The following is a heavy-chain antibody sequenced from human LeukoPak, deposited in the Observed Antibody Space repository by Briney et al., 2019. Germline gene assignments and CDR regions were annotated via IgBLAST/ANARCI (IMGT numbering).Heavy chain of an antibody. J-gene: IGHJ3*02. V-gene: IGHV5-51*01. D-gene: IGHD4-23*01. CDR2: IYPADSDT. Sequence: GESLKISCKGSGYTFNNFWIGWVRQMPGKGLEWMGIIYPADSDTTYSPSFRGQVTISADKSINTAYLRLSSLKASDTAVYYCARRPPTVVTLSRDALHIWGQGTMVTVSS. CDR3: ARRPPTVVTLSRDALHI. CDR1: GYTFNNFW.